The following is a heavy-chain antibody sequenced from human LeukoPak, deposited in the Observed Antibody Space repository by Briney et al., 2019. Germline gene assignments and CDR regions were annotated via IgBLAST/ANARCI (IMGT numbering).Heavy chain of an antibody. Sequence: GGSLRLSCAASGFTVSNVWMTWVRQASGNGLEWVGRIREKTDGGTTDYAAPVKGRFTISRDDSKNTLYLQMNSLKTEDTAVYYCTSTLGYWGQGTLVTVSS. D-gene: IGHD3-16*01. CDR3: TSTLGY. CDR1: GFTVSNVW. V-gene: IGHV3-15*01. J-gene: IGHJ4*02. CDR2: IREKTDGGTT.